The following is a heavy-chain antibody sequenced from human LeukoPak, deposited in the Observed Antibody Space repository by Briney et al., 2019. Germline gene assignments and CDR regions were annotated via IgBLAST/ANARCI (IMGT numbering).Heavy chain of an antibody. Sequence: GGSLRLSCTASGFNFSDYGINWVRQAPGKGLEWVGFIRSRAYGGTTDYAASVKGRFTISRDDSKSIAYLQMNSLKTEDTAVYYCTKSSSWYLSQVGYWGQGTLVTVSS. J-gene: IGHJ4*02. V-gene: IGHV3-49*04. CDR1: GFNFSDYG. CDR3: TKSSSWYLSQVGY. D-gene: IGHD6-13*01. CDR2: IRSRAYGGTT.